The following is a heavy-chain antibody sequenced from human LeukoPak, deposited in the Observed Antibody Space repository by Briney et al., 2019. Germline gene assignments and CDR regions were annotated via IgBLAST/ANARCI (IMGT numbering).Heavy chain of an antibody. J-gene: IGHJ6*02. V-gene: IGHV1-2*06. CDR1: GYTFTGCY. D-gene: IGHD1-1*01. CDR3: ARVSGTDDYYYGMDV. Sequence: AASVKVSCKASGYTFTGCYMHWVRQAPGQGLEWMGRINPNSGGTNYAQKFQGRVTMTRDTSISTAYMELSRLRSDDTAVYYCARVSGTDDYYYGMDVWGQGTTVTVSS. CDR2: INPNSGGT.